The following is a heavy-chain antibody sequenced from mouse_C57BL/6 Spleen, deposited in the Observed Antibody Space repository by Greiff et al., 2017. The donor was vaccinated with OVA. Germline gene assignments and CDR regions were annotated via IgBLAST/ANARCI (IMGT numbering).Heavy chain of an antibody. Sequence: QVHVKQSGAELVKPGASVKLSCKASGYTFTSYWMHWVKQRPGRGLEWIGRIDPNSGGTKYNEKFKSKATLTVDKPSSTAYMQLSSLTSEDSAVYYCARSSNYVEDWYFDVWGKGTTVTVSS. D-gene: IGHD2-5*01. CDR3: ARSSNYVEDWYFDV. J-gene: IGHJ1*03. CDR1: GYTFTSYW. V-gene: IGHV1-72*01. CDR2: IDPNSGGT.